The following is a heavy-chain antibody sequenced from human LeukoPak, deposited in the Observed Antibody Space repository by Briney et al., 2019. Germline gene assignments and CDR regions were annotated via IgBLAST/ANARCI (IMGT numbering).Heavy chain of an antibody. J-gene: IGHJ6*02. CDR3: ARQAFCSSTSCYYYGMDV. CDR1: GYSFTSYW. Sequence: GESLKISCQGSGYSFTSYWIGWVRQMPGKGLEWMGIIYPGDSDTRYSPSFQGQVTISADKSISTAYLQWSSLKASDTAMYYCARQAFCSSTSCYYYGMDVWGQGTTVTVSS. CDR2: IYPGDSDT. D-gene: IGHD2-2*01. V-gene: IGHV5-51*01.